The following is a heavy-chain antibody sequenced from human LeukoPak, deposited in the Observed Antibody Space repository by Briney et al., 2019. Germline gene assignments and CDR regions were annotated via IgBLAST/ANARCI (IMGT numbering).Heavy chain of an antibody. Sequence: AASVKVSCKASGYTFTNFGISWVRQAPGQGLEWMGWISAYNGNTNYAQRLQGRVTLTTDTSTSTAYMELGSLGSDDTAVYYCARDQVVGATAGTFDYWGQGTLVTVST. CDR1: GYTFTNFG. V-gene: IGHV1-18*01. CDR3: ARDQVVGATAGTFDY. CDR2: ISAYNGNT. J-gene: IGHJ4*02. D-gene: IGHD1-26*01.